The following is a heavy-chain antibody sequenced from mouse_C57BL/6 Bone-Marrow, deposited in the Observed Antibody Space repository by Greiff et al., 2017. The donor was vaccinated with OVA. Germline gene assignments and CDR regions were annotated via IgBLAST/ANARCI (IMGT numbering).Heavy chain of an antibody. CDR1: GYTFTDYY. V-gene: IGHV1-26*01. J-gene: IGHJ2*01. CDR2: INPNNGGT. D-gene: IGHD1-1*01. Sequence: VQLQQSGPELVKPGASVKISCKASGYTFTDYYMNWVKQSHGKSLEWIGDINPNNGGTSYNQKFKGKATLTVDKSSSTAYMELRSMTSEDSAVYYCAREKITTVVGDYWGQGTTLTVSS. CDR3: AREKITTVVGDY.